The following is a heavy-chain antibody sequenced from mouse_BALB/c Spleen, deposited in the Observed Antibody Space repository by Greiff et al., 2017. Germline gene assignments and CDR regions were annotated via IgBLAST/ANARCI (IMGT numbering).Heavy chain of an antibody. D-gene: IGHD1-2*01. Sequence: DVQLVESGGGLVKPGGSLKLSCAASGFTFSSYAMSWVRQTPEKRLEWVASISSGGSTYYPDSVKGRFTISRDNARNILYLQMSSLRSEDTAMYYCARASTATRDYFDDWGQGTTLTVSS. J-gene: IGHJ2*01. CDR3: ARASTATRDYFDD. V-gene: IGHV5-6-5*01. CDR2: ISSGGST. CDR1: GFTFSSYA.